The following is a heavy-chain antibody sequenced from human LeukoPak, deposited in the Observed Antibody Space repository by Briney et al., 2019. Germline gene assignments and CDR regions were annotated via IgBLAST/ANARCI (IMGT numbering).Heavy chain of an antibody. CDR2: IYYSGST. J-gene: IGHJ6*02. CDR1: GGSVTSSITSSY. CDR3: ARRSTRWMDV. Sequence: SETLSLTCTVSGGSVTSSITSSYWSWIRQPPGKGLEWIGYIYYSGSTNYNPSLKSRVTTSIDTSKNQFSLKLSSVTAADTAVYYCARRSTRWMDVWGQGTTVIVSS. D-gene: IGHD4-23*01. V-gene: IGHV4-61*01.